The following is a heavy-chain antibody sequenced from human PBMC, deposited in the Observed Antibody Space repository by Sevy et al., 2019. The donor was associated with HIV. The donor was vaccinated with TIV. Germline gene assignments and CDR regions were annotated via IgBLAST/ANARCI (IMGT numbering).Heavy chain of an antibody. V-gene: IGHV3-33*01. CDR2: IWYDGSNN. D-gene: IGHD5-18*01. CDR1: GFTFSSYG. CDR3: ARARGYGRGYFDY. Sequence: GGSLRLSCAASGFTFSSYGMHWVRQAPGKGLEWVAVIWYDGSNNYYADSVKGRFTISRDNSKNTLYLQMNSLRAEDTAVYYCARARGYGRGYFDYWGQGTLVTVSS. J-gene: IGHJ4*02.